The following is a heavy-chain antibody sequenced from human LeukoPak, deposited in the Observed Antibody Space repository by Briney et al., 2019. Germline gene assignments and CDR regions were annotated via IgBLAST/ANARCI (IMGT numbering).Heavy chain of an antibody. CDR2: IYSSGST. D-gene: IGHD3-10*01. V-gene: IGHV4-4*07. CDR3: ARGPGELDH. J-gene: IGHJ4*02. CDR1: GGSINTYY. Sequence: SETLSLTCTVSGGSINTYYRNWIRQPAGKGLEWIGRIYSSGSTTYTPSFKSRVIMSVDTSKNLFYLSLRSVTAADTAVYFCARGPGELDHWGQGTLVTVSS.